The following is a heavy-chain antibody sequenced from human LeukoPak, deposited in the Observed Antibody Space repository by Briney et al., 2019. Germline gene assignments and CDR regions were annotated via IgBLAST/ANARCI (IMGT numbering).Heavy chain of an antibody. CDR2: ISYDGSNK. CDR3: STDLDY. V-gene: IGHV3-30*03. CDR1: GFTFSSYG. D-gene: IGHD3-3*01. Sequence: GGSLRLSCAASGFTFSSYGMHWVRQAPGKGLEWVAVISYDGSNKYYADSVKGRFTISRDNSKNTLYLQMNSPRAEDTAVYYCSTDLDYWGQGTLVTVSS. J-gene: IGHJ4*02.